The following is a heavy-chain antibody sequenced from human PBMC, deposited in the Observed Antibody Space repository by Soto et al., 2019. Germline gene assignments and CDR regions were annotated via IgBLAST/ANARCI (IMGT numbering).Heavy chain of an antibody. CDR1: GFTFSAYW. V-gene: IGHV3-74*01. CDR3: ARGPRVSSTGTGAH. J-gene: IGHJ4*02. Sequence: GGSLRLSCAVSGFTFSAYWMHWVRQVPGKGLTWVSRISDDGSTATYADSVKGRFIISRDNAKDTLYLEMNTLRADDSGLYYCARGPRVSSTGTGAHWGRGTLVTVSS. D-gene: IGHD1-1*01. CDR2: ISDDGSTA.